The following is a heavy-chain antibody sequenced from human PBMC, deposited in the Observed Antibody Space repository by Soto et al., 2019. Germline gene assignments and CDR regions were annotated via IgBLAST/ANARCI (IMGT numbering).Heavy chain of an antibody. V-gene: IGHV4-4*02. Sequence: QVHLQESGPGLVKPSGTLYLTCAVSGGSISTNQWWNWVRQAPGKGLEWIGEIFHVGSTNYNPSLKGRVIISVDKSKNQFFLNLSSVTAADTAVYYCARVQPGARSYYFDHWGQGALVTVSS. CDR3: ARVQPGARSYYFDH. CDR1: GGSISTNQW. J-gene: IGHJ4*02. D-gene: IGHD3-10*01. CDR2: IFHVGST.